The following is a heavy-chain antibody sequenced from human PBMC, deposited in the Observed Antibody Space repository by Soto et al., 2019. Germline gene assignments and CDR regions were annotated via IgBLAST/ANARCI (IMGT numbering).Heavy chain of an antibody. CDR1: GGTFSSYA. J-gene: IGHJ5*02. CDR3: ARGGYSSGWYVGDNWFDP. D-gene: IGHD6-19*01. CDR2: IIPIFGTA. Sequence: GASVKVSCKASGGTFSSYAISWVRQAPGQGLEWMGGIIPIFGTANYAQKFQGRVTITADESTSTAYMELSSLRSEDTAVYYCARGGYSSGWYVGDNWFDPWGQGTLVTVSS. V-gene: IGHV1-69*13.